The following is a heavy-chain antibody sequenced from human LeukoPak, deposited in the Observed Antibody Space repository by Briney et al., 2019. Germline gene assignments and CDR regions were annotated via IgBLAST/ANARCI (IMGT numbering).Heavy chain of an antibody. CDR2: IYYSGST. D-gene: IGHD2-2*01. Sequence: SETLSLTCTASGGSVSSYYWSWIRQPPGKGLEWIGYIYYSGSTNYNPSLKSRVTISVDTSKNQFSLKLSSVTAADTAVYYCARHGGPGYCSSTSCYVSWFDPWGQGTLVTVSS. J-gene: IGHJ5*02. CDR1: GGSVSSYY. V-gene: IGHV4-59*08. CDR3: ARHGGPGYCSSTSCYVSWFDP.